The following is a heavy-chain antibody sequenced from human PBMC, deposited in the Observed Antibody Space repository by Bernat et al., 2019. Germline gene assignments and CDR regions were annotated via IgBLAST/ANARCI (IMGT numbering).Heavy chain of an antibody. Sequence: QVQLVESGAEVKKPGASVKIPCKASGYTFTHGISWVRQAPGQGLEWMGWISPYNRNTNYAQKLQGRVTMTTETSTSTAYMELRSLRSDDTAVYYCARDLDPAQLYSIPHFDFWGQGTLVTVSS. CDR2: ISPYNRNT. D-gene: IGHD2-21*01. J-gene: IGHJ4*02. CDR1: GYTFTHG. V-gene: IGHV1-18*01. CDR3: ARDLDPAQLYSIPHFDF.